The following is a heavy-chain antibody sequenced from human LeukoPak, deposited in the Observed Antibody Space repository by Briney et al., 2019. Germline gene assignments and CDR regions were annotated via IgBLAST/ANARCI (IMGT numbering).Heavy chain of an antibody. CDR1: GFTFSSYG. D-gene: IGHD1-1*01. V-gene: IGHV3-30*18. J-gene: IGHJ5*02. Sequence: PGRSLRLSCAASGFTFSSYGMHWVRQAPGKGLEWVAVISYDGSDKYYADSVKGRFTISRDNSKNTQYLQMNSLRDEDTAVYYCAEDLRWKVHWFDPWGQGTLVTVSS. CDR2: ISYDGSDK. CDR3: AEDLRWKVHWFDP.